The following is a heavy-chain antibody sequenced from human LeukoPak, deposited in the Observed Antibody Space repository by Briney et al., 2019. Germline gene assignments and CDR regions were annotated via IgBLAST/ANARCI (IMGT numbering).Heavy chain of an antibody. Sequence: SETLSLTCAVYGGSFSGYYWSWVRQPPGKGLEWIGEINHSGSTNYNPSLKSRITISIDTSKNHFSLKLSSVSAADTAVYYCARLGAGPTYYDFWSGYSSFYFDYWGQGTLVTVSS. V-gene: IGHV4-34*01. D-gene: IGHD3-3*01. J-gene: IGHJ4*02. CDR2: INHSGST. CDR3: ARLGAGPTYYDFWSGYSSFYFDY. CDR1: GGSFSGYY.